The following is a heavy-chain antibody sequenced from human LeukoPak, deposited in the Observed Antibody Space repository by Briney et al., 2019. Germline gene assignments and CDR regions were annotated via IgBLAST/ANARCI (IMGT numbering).Heavy chain of an antibody. CDR3: ARGVPADTYYYYYMDV. D-gene: IGHD2-2*01. J-gene: IGHJ6*03. V-gene: IGHV3-64*01. CDR1: GFTFSSYA. CDR2: ISSNGGST. Sequence: HPGGSLRLPCAASGFTFSSYAMHWVRQAPGKGLEYVSAISSNGGSTYYANPVKGRFTISRDNSKNTLYLQMGSLRAEDMAVYYCARGVPADTYYYYYMDVWGKGTTVTISS.